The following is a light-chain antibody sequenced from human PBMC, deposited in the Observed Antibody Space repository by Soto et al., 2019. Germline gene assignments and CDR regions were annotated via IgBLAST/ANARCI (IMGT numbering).Light chain of an antibody. V-gene: IGLV2-14*01. CDR2: DVS. Sequence: QSALTQPASVSGSPGQSITISCTGTSSDVGGYNYVSWYQQHPGKAPKLMIYDVSNRPSGVSNRFSGSKSGNTASLTTSGLQAEDVADYYCCSFTSGSALHVFGTGTKLTVL. CDR1: SSDVGGYNY. CDR3: CSFTSGSALHV. J-gene: IGLJ1*01.